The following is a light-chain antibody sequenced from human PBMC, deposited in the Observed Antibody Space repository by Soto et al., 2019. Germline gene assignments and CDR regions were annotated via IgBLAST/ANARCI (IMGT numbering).Light chain of an antibody. CDR1: QTITT. CDR3: QQYGNLPLP. J-gene: IGKJ4*01. Sequence: DIVLTQSPGTLSLSPGERATLSCRASQTITTLAWYQRKPGQAPRLLIYRVSSRATGVPDRFSGSGSGTDYTLTISRLEPEDFAVYYCQQYGNLPLPLGGGTKVAIK. CDR2: RVS. V-gene: IGKV3-20*01.